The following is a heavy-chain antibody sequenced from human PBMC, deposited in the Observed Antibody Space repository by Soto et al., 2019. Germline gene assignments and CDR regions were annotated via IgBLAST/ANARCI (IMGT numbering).Heavy chain of an antibody. J-gene: IGHJ3*02. V-gene: IGHV3-33*01. CDR1: GFSFSSYG. CDR3: ARVNGGNGWSGGTLDI. Sequence: QVQMVESGGGVVQPGRSLRLSCVASGFSFSSYGMHWVRQAPGKGLEWVAVIWYDGSNEYLVESVKGRFTISRDNAKNTVYLQMNSLRGEDTAVYYCARVNGGNGWSGGTLDIWGQGTMVTVAS. D-gene: IGHD6-19*01. CDR2: IWYDGSNE.